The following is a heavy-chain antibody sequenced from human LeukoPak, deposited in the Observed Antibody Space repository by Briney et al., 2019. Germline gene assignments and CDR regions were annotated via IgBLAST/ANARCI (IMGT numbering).Heavy chain of an antibody. CDR2: ISSSSSTI. J-gene: IGHJ4*02. D-gene: IGHD6-19*01. CDR1: GFTFSSYS. CDR3: ARDGGPLMGVAGTADFDY. V-gene: IGHV3-48*04. Sequence: GGPLRLSCAASGFTFSSYSMNWVRQAPGKGLEWISYISSSSSTIYYADSVKGRFTISRDNAKNSLYLQMNSLRAEDTAVYYCARDGGPLMGVAGTADFDYWGQGTLVTVSS.